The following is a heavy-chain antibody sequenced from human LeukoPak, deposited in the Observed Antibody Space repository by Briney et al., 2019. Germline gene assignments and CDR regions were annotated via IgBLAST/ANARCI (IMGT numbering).Heavy chain of an antibody. Sequence: RASETLSLTCTVSGGSISSSSYYWGWIRQSPGKGLEWIGNIYYSGSTYYNPSLKSRVTISVDTSKNQFSLNLSSVTVADTAVYYCARGSVYFDYWGQGTLVTVSS. V-gene: IGHV4-39*02. CDR1: GGSISSSSYY. J-gene: IGHJ4*02. CDR3: ARGSVYFDY. CDR2: IYYSGST.